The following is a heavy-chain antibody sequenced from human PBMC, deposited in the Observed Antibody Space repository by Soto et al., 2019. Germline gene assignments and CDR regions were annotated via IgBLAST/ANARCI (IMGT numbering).Heavy chain of an antibody. D-gene: IGHD4-4*01. CDR3: ARDNDRLQLGGNYYYILDV. CDR2: IIPLFRTP. J-gene: IGHJ6*02. V-gene: IGHV1-69*12. Sequence: QVQLVQSGAEMKESGSSVKVSCKTSGGTFSSSAISWLRQAPGQGLEWMGGIIPLFRTPDYAQKFQGRVTIAADESTSTASMELSSLRSEDTAVYYCARDNDRLQLGGNYYYILDVWGQGTTITVSS. CDR1: GGTFSSSA.